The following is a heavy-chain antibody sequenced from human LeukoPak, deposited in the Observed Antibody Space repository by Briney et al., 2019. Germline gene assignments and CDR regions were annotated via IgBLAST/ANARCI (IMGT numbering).Heavy chain of an antibody. J-gene: IGHJ4*02. V-gene: IGHV5-51*01. Sequence: GESLKISCKASGYTFTNNWIGWVRQMPGKGLEWMGRIFPGDYDTRYSPSFQGQVTITADRSINTVYLQWNSLRASDSAIYYCVKSWCRGILGGPDYWGQGTIVNVSS. D-gene: IGHD4/OR15-4a*01. CDR3: VKSWCRGILGGPDY. CDR2: IFPGDYDT. CDR1: GYTFTNNW.